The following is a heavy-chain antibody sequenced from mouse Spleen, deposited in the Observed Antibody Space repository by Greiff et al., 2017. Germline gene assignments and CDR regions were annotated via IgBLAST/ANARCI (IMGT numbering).Heavy chain of an antibody. Sequence: VQLQQPGAELVKPGASVKLSCKASGYTFTSYWMHWVKQRPGQGLEWIGEIDPSDSYTNYNQKFKGKATLTVDKSSSTAYMQLSSLTSEDSAVYYCARYGPPRGYFDYWGQGTTLTVSS. D-gene: IGHD1-2*01. V-gene: IGHV1-69*02. CDR3: ARYGPPRGYFDY. J-gene: IGHJ2*01. CDR1: GYTFTSYW. CDR2: IDPSDSYT.